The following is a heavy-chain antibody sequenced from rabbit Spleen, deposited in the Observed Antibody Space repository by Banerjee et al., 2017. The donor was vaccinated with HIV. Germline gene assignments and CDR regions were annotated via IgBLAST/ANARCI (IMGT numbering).Heavy chain of an antibody. CDR2: INTATGKA. CDR1: GFSFSDRDV. J-gene: IGHJ4*01. CDR3: ARDLVGVIGWNFNL. Sequence: QEQLVESGGGLVKPEGSLTLTCKASGFSFSDRDVMCWVRQAPGKGLEWIACINTATGKAVYASWAKGRFTISKTSSNTVTLQMTSLTAADTATCFCARDLVGVIGWNFNLWGQGTLVT. V-gene: IGHV1S45*01. D-gene: IGHD1-1*01.